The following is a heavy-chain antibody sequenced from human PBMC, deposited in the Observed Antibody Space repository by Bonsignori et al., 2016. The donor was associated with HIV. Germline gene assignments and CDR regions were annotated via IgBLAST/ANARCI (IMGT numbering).Heavy chain of an antibody. V-gene: IGHV3-49*04. Sequence: GGSLRLSCTASGFIFGDYAMSWVRQAPGKGLEWVGFIRSKAFGGTTEYAASVKGRFTISRDDSKSIAYLQMYSLKTEDTAVYYCTIGDYTNYDYWGQGTLVTVSS. CDR2: IRSKAFGGTT. CDR1: GFIFGDYA. CDR3: TIGDYTNYDY. J-gene: IGHJ4*02. D-gene: IGHD4-11*01.